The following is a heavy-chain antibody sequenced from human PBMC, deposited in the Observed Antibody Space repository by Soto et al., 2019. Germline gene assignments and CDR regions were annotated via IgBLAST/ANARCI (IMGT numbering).Heavy chain of an antibody. D-gene: IGHD2-8*01. CDR3: ARDRGYCTNGVCSNGYFDD. CDR2: IYYSGST. J-gene: IGHJ4*02. Sequence: SETLSLTCTVSGGSIISYYWSWIRQPPGKGLEWIGYIYYSGSTNYNPSLKSRVTISVDTSKNQFSLKLSSVTAADTAVYYCARDRGYCTNGVCSNGYFDDWGQGTLVTVSS. V-gene: IGHV4-59*01. CDR1: GGSIISYY.